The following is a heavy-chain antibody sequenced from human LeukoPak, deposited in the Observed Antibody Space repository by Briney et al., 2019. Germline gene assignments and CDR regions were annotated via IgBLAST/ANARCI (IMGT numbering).Heavy chain of an antibody. J-gene: IGHJ6*03. CDR3: ARGQDHYYYYMDV. V-gene: IGHV4-34*01. Sequence: SETLSLTCAVYGGSFSGYYWSWIRQPPGKGLEWIGEINHSGSTNYNPSLKSRVTISVDTSKNQFSLKLSSVTAADTAVYYCARGQDHYYYYMDVWGEGTTVTVSS. CDR1: GGSFSGYY. CDR2: INHSGST.